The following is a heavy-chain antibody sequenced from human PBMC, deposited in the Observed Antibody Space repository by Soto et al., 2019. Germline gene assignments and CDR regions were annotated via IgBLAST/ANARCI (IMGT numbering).Heavy chain of an antibody. CDR2: ISDSGSTI. CDR1: GFTFSDYY. CDR3: ARGGSGWTRGGWLGP. V-gene: IGHV3-11*01. Sequence: QMQLVQSGGGLVKPGGSLTLSCKASGFTFSDYYIIWVRQTPGKGLEWLSYISDSGSTIYYADSVRARFTIFRENAAKSVYLQLDGLTDGDTAFYYCARGGSGWTRGGWLGPWGQGSLVTVSS. D-gene: IGHD6-25*01. J-gene: IGHJ5*02.